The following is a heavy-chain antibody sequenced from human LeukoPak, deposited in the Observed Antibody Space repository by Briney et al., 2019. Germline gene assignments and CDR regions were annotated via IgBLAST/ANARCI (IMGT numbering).Heavy chain of an antibody. CDR2: ISAYNGNT. Sequence: GASVKVSCKSSGYTFTSYGISWVRQAPGQRLEWMGWISAYNGNTNYAQKLQGRVTMTTDTSTSTAYMELRSVRSDDTAVYYCARACGGSTSCPFDYWGQGTLVTVSS. CDR1: GYTFTSYG. J-gene: IGHJ4*02. CDR3: ARACGGSTSCPFDY. V-gene: IGHV1-18*01. D-gene: IGHD2-2*01.